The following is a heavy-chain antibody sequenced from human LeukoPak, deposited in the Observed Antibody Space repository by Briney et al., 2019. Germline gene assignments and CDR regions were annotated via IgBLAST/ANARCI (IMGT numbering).Heavy chain of an antibody. V-gene: IGHV4-39*07. J-gene: IGHJ6*02. CDR3: ARVPGSHYYYGMDV. CDR2: IYYSGST. D-gene: IGHD5-12*01. CDR1: GGSISSSSYY. Sequence: SETLSLTCTVSGGSISSSSYYWGWIRQPPGKGLEWIGSIYYSGSTYYNPSLKSRVTISVDTSKNQFSLKLSSVTAADTAVYYCARVPGSHYYYGMDVWGQGTTVTVSS.